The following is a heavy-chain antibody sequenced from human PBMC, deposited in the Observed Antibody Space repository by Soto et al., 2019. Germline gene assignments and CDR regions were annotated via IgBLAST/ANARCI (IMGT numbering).Heavy chain of an antibody. CDR3: ASGSRYYYYGMDV. CDR2: IYYSGST. V-gene: IGHV4-61*01. Sequence: QVQLQESGPGLVKPSETLSLTCTVSGGSVSSGSYYWSWIRQPPGKGLEWIGYIYYSGSTNYNPSLKSRVTISVDPSKNQFSLKLSSVTAADTAVYYCASGSRYYYYGMDVWGQGTTVTVSS. D-gene: IGHD1-26*01. J-gene: IGHJ6*02. CDR1: GGSVSSGSYY.